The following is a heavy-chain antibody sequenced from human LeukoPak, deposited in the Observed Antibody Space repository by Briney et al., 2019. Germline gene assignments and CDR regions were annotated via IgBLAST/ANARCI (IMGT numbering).Heavy chain of an antibody. J-gene: IGHJ5*02. Sequence: GGSLRLSCAASGFTLSDYGMHWVREAPGKGLEWGAFIRYDGSDKYYADSVTGRFTISRDNSKNTLYLQMNSLRAEDTAVYYCAKDQGYYDSSGYEAWGQGTLVTVSS. V-gene: IGHV3-30*02. CDR1: GFTLSDYG. CDR3: AKDQGYYDSSGYEA. D-gene: IGHD3-22*01. CDR2: IRYDGSDK.